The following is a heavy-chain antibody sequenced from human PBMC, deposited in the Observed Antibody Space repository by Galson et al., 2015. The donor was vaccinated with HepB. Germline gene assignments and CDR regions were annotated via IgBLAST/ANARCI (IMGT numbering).Heavy chain of an antibody. CDR3: ASGGEVTTPGDYYYGMDV. V-gene: IGHV1-69*13. J-gene: IGHJ6*02. Sequence: SVKVSCKASGGTFSSYAISWVRQAPGQGLEWMGGIIPIFGTANYAQKFQGRVTITADESTSTAYMELSSLRSEDKAVYYCASGGEVTTPGDYYYGMDVCGQGTTVTVSS. D-gene: IGHD2-21*01. CDR1: GGTFSSYA. CDR2: IIPIFGTA.